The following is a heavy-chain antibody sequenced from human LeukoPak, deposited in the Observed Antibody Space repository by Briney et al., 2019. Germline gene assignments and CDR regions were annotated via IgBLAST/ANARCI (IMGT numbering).Heavy chain of an antibody. CDR3: AGSYTYYYDSSGYYGY. Sequence: TSETLSLTCAVYGGSFSGYYWSWIRQPPGKGLEWIGEINHSGSTNYNPSLKSRVTISVDTSKNQFSLKLSSVTAADTAVYYCAGSYTYYYDSSGYYGYWGQGTLVTVSS. V-gene: IGHV4-34*01. J-gene: IGHJ4*02. CDR2: INHSGST. D-gene: IGHD3-22*01. CDR1: GGSFSGYY.